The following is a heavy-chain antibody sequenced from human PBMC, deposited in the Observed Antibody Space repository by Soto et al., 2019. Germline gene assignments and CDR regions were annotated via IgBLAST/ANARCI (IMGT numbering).Heavy chain of an antibody. Sequence: WASVKVSCKASGYTFTGYYMHWVRQAPGQGLEWMGWINPNSGGTNYAQKFQGWVTMTRDTSISTAYMELSRLRSDDTAVYYCARGWEWLRPHYYFDYWGQGTLVTVSS. D-gene: IGHD5-12*01. CDR2: INPNSGGT. CDR3: ARGWEWLRPHYYFDY. J-gene: IGHJ4*02. V-gene: IGHV1-2*04. CDR1: GYTFTGYY.